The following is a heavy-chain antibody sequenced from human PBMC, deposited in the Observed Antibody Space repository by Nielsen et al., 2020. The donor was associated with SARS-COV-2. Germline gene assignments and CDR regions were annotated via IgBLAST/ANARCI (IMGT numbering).Heavy chain of an antibody. J-gene: IGHJ6*02. CDR1: GFTFSNYD. Sequence: GGSLRLSCAASGFTFSNYDMHWVRQATGKGLEWVSGIGTAGETYYPGSVKGRFTISRDNAKNSLYLQMNSLRAEDTAVYYCARVGGSGDYDYYYYYYGMDVWGQGTTVTVSS. V-gene: IGHV3-13*04. D-gene: IGHD5-12*01. CDR3: ARVGGSGDYDYYYYYYGMDV. CDR2: IGTAGET.